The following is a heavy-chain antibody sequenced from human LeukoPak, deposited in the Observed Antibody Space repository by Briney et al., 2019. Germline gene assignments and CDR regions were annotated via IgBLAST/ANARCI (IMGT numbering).Heavy chain of an antibody. CDR3: ANIKVALPAAPPVDY. J-gene: IGHJ4*02. V-gene: IGHV3-30*02. Sequence: GGSLRLSCAASGFTFSSYGMHWVRQAPAKGREGGACIRYDGSKKYYADSVKGRFTISRDNSKNTLYLQMNSLRAEDPAVYYCANIKVALPAAPPVDYWGQGTLVTVSS. CDR2: IRYDGSKK. CDR1: GFTFSSYG. D-gene: IGHD2-2*01.